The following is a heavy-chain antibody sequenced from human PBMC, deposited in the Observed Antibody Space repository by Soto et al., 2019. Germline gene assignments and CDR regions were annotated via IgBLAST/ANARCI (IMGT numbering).Heavy chain of an antibody. V-gene: IGHV3-73*01. CDR1: GFTFHGST. CDR2: ISIKPNNYAT. Sequence: GESLKISCVGSGFTFHGSTMHWVRQASGKGLEWIGLISIKPNNYATVYAASVTGRFTISRDDSNNKAYLQMNSLKTEDTAMYYCVRAYENRNYYFDYWGRGTLVTVSS. D-gene: IGHD3-22*01. J-gene: IGHJ4*02. CDR3: VRAYENRNYYFDY.